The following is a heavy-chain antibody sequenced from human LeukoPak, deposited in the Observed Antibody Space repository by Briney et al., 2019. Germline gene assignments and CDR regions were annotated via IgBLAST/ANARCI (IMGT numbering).Heavy chain of an antibody. CDR2: IYHSGST. V-gene: IGHV4-30-2*01. CDR1: GGSISSGGYS. D-gene: IGHD2-2*01. J-gene: IGHJ5*02. Sequence: PSETLSLTCAVSGGSISSGGYSWSWIRQPPGKGLEWIGYIYHSGSTYYNPSLKSRVTISVDRSKNQFSLKLSSVTAADTAVYYCARGPNIVVVPAARNWFDPWGQGTLVTVSS. CDR3: ARGPNIVVVPAARNWFDP.